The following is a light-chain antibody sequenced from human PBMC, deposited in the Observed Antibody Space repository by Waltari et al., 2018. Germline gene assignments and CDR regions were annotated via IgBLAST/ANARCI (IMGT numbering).Light chain of an antibody. V-gene: IGKV2D-29*01. Sequence: DMVMTQTPLPLSVTPGRPASFSCKSSQSLLLRAGETYLYWYLQKPGQPPRLLISDVSNRFSGVPDRFSGSGSGTDFTRKISRVEAEDAGVFYCMQSIQLPWTFGQGTKVEIK. CDR1: QSLLLRAGETY. CDR3: MQSIQLPWT. J-gene: IGKJ1*01. CDR2: DVS.